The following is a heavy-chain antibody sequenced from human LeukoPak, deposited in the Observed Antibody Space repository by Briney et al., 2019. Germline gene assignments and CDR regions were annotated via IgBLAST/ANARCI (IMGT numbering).Heavy chain of an antibody. CDR3: AIMHPYYDGNGYWVQ. CDR2: INTNGGST. J-gene: IGHJ4*02. V-gene: IGHV3-23*01. CDR1: GFTFGSYA. Sequence: PGGSLRLSCAASGFTFGSYAMSWVRQAPGKGLEWVSGINTNGGSTAYADSVKGRFTISRDNPRNTLYMQMNSLRAEDTALYYCAIMHPYYDGNGYWVQWGQGTLVTVPS. D-gene: IGHD3-22*01.